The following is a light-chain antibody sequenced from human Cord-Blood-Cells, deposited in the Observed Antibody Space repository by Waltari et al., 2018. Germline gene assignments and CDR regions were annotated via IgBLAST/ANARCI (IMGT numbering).Light chain of an antibody. J-gene: IGLJ2*01. CDR2: EVS. CDR1: SRDVGGYNS. V-gene: IGLV2-14*01. CDR3: SSYTSSSTLVV. Sequence: QSALTQPASVSGSPGQSITISCTGTSRDVGGYNSVSCYQQHPGKAPKLMIYEVSNRPSGVSNRFSGSKSGNTASLTISGLQAEDEADYYCSSYTSSSTLVVFGGGTKLTVL.